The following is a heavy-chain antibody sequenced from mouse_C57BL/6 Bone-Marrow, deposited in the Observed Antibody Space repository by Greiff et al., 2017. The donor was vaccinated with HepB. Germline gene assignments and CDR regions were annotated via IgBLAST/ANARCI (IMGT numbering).Heavy chain of an antibody. CDR3: ARLGVLPFDY. CDR2: ISNGGGST. CDR1: GFTFSDYY. V-gene: IGHV5-12*01. Sequence: DVHLVESGGGLVQPGGSLKLSCAASGFTFSDYYMYWVRQTPEKRLEWVAYISNGGGSTYYPDTVKGRFTISRDNAKNTLYLQMSRLKSEDTAMYYCARLGVLPFDYWGQGTTLTVSS. D-gene: IGHD5-1*01. J-gene: IGHJ2*01.